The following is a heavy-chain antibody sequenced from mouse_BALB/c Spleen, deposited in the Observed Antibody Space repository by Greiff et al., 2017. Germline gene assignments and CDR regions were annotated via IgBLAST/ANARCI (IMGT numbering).Heavy chain of an antibody. V-gene: IGHV5-9-3*01. CDR2: ISSGGSYT. J-gene: IGHJ4*01. Sequence: EVQLVESGGGLVKPGGSLKLSCAASGFTFSSSAMSWVRQTPEKRLEWVATISSGGSYTYYQDSVKGRFTISRDNAKNTLYLQMSSLRSEDTAMYYCARHDCTTATFFMDDWGQGTSVTVAS. CDR1: GFTFSSSA. D-gene: IGHD1-2*01. CDR3: ARHDCTTATFFMDD.